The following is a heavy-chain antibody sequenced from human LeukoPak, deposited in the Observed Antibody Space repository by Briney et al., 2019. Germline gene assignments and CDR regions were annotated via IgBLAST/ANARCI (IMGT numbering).Heavy chain of an antibody. CDR1: GFTFPIYA. Sequence: GGTLSLSCAASGFTFPIYAMAWVRQAPGKGLQWLSSITGSGGSAYYAGSVKGRFTISRDNSANTLYLRMNGLRAEDTAFYYCATLPRGPTGYVGYGGYDYWGQGTLVTVSS. V-gene: IGHV3-23*01. CDR3: ATLPRGPTGYVGYGGYDY. D-gene: IGHD5-12*01. J-gene: IGHJ4*02. CDR2: ITGSGGSA.